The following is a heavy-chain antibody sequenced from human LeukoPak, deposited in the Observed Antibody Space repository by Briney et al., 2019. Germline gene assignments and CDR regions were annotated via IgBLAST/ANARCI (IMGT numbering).Heavy chain of an antibody. CDR2: ISSSGNTI. V-gene: IGHV3-48*03. CDR1: GFTFSSYE. CDR3: ARGPMLRGVIIRRSKSGYFDY. J-gene: IGHJ4*02. D-gene: IGHD3-10*01. Sequence: GGSLRLSCAASGFTFSSYEMTWVRQAPGKGLEWVSYISSSGNTIYYADSVKGRFTISRDNAKNSLYLQMSSLRVEDTAVYYCARGPMLRGVIIRRSKSGYFDYWGQGTLVTVSS.